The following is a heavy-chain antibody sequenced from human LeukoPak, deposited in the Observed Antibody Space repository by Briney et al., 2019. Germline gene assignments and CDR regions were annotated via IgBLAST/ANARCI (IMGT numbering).Heavy chain of an antibody. J-gene: IGHJ4*02. Sequence: GASVKVSCKASGYTLTSYAIQWVRQAPGQRLEWMGWINAGNGDTKYSQRLQGRVTITRDTSASTAYMELNNLRSEDTAVYYCARDPRSGYHDYWGQGTLVTVSS. V-gene: IGHV1-3*01. CDR1: GYTLTSYA. CDR3: ARDPRSGYHDY. D-gene: IGHD3-22*01. CDR2: INAGNGDT.